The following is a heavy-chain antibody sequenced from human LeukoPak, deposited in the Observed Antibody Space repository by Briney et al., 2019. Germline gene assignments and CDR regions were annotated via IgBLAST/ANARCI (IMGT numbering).Heavy chain of an antibody. CDR2: ISYDGSNK. V-gene: IGHV3-30*18. CDR3: AKDQRITMVRGVMVPGD. D-gene: IGHD3-10*01. Sequence: GGSLRLSCAASGFTFSSYAMTWVRQAPGKGLGWVAVISYDGSNKYYADSVKGRFTISRDNSKNTLYLQMNSLRAEDTAVYYCAKDQRITMVRGVMVPGDWGQGTLVTVSS. CDR1: GFTFSSYA. J-gene: IGHJ4*02.